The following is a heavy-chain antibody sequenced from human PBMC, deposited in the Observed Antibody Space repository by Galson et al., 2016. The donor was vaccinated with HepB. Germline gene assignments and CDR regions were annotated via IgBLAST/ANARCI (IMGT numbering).Heavy chain of an antibody. J-gene: IGHJ4*02. CDR2: ISTRRTT. Sequence: SLRLSCAASGFASSNFGLSWVRQAPGKGLEWVASISTRRTTYYSDSVQGRFTISRDNSNNTLYLQMNGLRAEDTAVYYCAKERLVRRIFDHWGQGTLLTVSS. V-gene: IGHV3-23*01. D-gene: IGHD1-1*01. CDR3: AKERLVRRIFDH. CDR1: GFASSNFG.